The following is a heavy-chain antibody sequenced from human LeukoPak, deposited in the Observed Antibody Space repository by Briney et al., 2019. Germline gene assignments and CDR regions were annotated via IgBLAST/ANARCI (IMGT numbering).Heavy chain of an antibody. CDR1: GGSISSSSYY. V-gene: IGHV4-39*01. Sequence: PSETLSLTCTVSGGSISSSSYYWGWIRQPPGKGLEWIGSIYYSGSTYYNPSLKSRVTISVDTSKNQFSLKLSSVTAADTAVYYCASYSSSWSYYYYYMDVWGKGTTVTVSS. CDR3: ASYSSSWSYYYYYMDV. J-gene: IGHJ6*03. CDR2: IYYSGST. D-gene: IGHD6-13*01.